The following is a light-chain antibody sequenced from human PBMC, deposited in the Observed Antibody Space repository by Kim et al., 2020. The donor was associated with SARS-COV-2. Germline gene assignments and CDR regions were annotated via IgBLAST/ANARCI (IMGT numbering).Light chain of an antibody. CDR1: SSNIGACYN. CDR2: DSN. Sequence: QRVTISCTGSSSNIGACYNVHWYQELPGAAPNLLIYDSNKRPSGVPDRFSGSKSGTSASLAITGLQAEDEADYYCQSYDTSLGGYVFGTGTKVTVL. V-gene: IGLV1-40*01. J-gene: IGLJ1*01. CDR3: QSYDTSLGGYV.